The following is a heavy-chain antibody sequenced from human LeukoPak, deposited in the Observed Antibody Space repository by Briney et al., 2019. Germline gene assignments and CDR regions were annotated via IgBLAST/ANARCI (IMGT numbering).Heavy chain of an antibody. V-gene: IGHV1-2*02. J-gene: IGHJ4*02. CDR2: INPNIGGT. CDR3: SSSAAAAPMVNFDY. CDR1: GYTFTGYN. D-gene: IGHD6-13*01. Sequence: ASAKVSCKPSGYTFTGYNMHAVPQTPGQGLEWMVWINPNIGGTNSTQTFQGRVTMTRDTSISTAYIDLSRLRPDDTPVYSCSSSAAAAPMVNFDYWGQGTLVTVSS.